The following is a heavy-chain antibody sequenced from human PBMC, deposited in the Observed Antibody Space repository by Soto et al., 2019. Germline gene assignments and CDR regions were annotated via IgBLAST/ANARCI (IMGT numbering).Heavy chain of an antibody. V-gene: IGHV1-8*01. Sequence: SVKVSCKASGYTFTNNDVTWVRQATGQGLEWMGWMNPGSGDTGYAQKFQGRVTMTRDISIATAYMELSSLRSEDAAIYYCARMASFGSLNWFDPWGQGTLVTVSS. CDR3: ARMASFGSLNWFDP. J-gene: IGHJ5*01. D-gene: IGHD5-18*01. CDR1: GYTFTNND. CDR2: MNPGSGDT.